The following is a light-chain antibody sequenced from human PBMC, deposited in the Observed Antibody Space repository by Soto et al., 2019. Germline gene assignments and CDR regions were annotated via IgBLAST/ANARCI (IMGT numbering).Light chain of an antibody. CDR2: SNN. Sequence: VLTQPPSASGTPGQRVTISCSGSSSNIGSNYVYWYQQLPGTAPKLLIYSNNQRPSGVPDRFSGSKSGTSASLAISGLRSEDEADYYCAAWDDSLSGYVFGTGTKSPS. CDR3: AAWDDSLSGYV. V-gene: IGLV1-47*02. J-gene: IGLJ1*01. CDR1: SSNIGSNY.